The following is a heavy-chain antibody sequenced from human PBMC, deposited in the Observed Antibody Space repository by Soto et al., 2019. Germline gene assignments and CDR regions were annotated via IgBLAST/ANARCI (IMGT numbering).Heavy chain of an antibody. CDR1: GGSISSSYW. CDR3: ARHLGYCSSTNCYAWFAP. CDR2: IYHSGST. V-gene: IGHV4-4*02. Sequence: PSETLSLTCAVSGGSISSSYWWSWVRQPPGKGLEWIGDIYHSGSTYYNPSLKSRVTISADTSKNQFSLKLTSVTAADTAVYYCARHLGYCSSTNCYAWFAPWGQGTLVTVSS. D-gene: IGHD2-2*01. J-gene: IGHJ5*02.